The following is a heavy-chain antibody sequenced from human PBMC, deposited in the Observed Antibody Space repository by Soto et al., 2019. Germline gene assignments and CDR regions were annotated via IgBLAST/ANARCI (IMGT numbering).Heavy chain of an antibody. J-gene: IGHJ4*02. CDR3: ATIRRSSGWPDY. CDR2: IDSVTRAS. V-gene: IGHV3-21*01. Sequence: GGSLRLSCVASGFAFNAYPMNWVRQPPGKGLEWVSSIDSVTRASFYADSVKGRFTISRDNAKNSLYLQMDSLRAEDTAVYYCATIRRSSGWPDYWGQGTLVTGSS. CDR1: GFAFNAYP. D-gene: IGHD6-25*01.